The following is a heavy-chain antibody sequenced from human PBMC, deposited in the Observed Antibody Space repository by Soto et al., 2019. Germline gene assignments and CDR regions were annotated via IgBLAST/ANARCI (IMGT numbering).Heavy chain of an antibody. J-gene: IGHJ4*02. Sequence: QVQLVQSGAEVKKPGSSVKVSCKASGGTFSSYAISWVRRAPGQGLEWMGGIIPVFGTGIYAQKFQGRVTITADKSTNTAYMALSSLRSEYTAVYFCARVGGTGGYTYGLDYWGQGTLVTVSS. CDR2: IIPVFGTG. V-gene: IGHV1-69*06. D-gene: IGHD5-18*01. CDR1: GGTFSSYA. CDR3: ARVGGTGGYTYGLDY.